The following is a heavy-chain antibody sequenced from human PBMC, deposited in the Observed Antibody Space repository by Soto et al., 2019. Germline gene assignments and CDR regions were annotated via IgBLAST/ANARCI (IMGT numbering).Heavy chain of an antibody. J-gene: IGHJ4*02. V-gene: IGHV3-30*18. CDR3: AKSVYNWNDGFFDY. CDR2: IPYDGNNK. CDR1: GFTFSTYG. D-gene: IGHD1-1*01. Sequence: GGSLRLSCAASGFTFSTYGMHWVRQAPGKGLEWVAVIPYDGNNKYYADSVKGRFTISRDNSKNTLYLQMSSLRAEDTAVYYCAKSVYNWNDGFFDYWGQGTLVTVSS.